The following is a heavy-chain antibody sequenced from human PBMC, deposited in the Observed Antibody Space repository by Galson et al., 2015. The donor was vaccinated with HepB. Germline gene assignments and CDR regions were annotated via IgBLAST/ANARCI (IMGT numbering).Heavy chain of an antibody. V-gene: IGHV1-18*04. D-gene: IGHD5/OR15-5a*01. CDR1: DYTFTSYG. CDR3: AREPRASFPSGVYTMDV. CDR2: ISAYNGNT. Sequence: SVKVSCKASDYTFTSYGISWVRQAPGQGLEWMGWISAYNGNTIYAQKFQGRVTLTTDTSTSTAYMELRSLRSDDTAVYYCAREPRASFPSGVYTMDVWGQGTTVTVSS. J-gene: IGHJ6*02.